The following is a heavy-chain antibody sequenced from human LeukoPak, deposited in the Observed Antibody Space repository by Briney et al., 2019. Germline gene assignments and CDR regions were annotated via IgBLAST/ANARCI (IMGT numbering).Heavy chain of an antibody. D-gene: IGHD2-21*02. CDR3: ASPPFEGYCGGDCYSFDY. CDR1: GGTFSSYA. V-gene: IGHV1-69*13. Sequence: GASVKVSCKASGGTFSSYAISWVRQAPGQGLEWMGGIIPIFGTANYAQKFQGRVTITADESTSTAYMELSSLRSEDTAVYYCASPPFEGYCGGDCYSFDYWGQGTLVTVSS. J-gene: IGHJ4*02. CDR2: IIPIFGTA.